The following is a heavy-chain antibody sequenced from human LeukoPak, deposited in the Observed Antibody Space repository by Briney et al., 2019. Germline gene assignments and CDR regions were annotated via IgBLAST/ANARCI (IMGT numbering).Heavy chain of an antibody. Sequence: SQTLSLTCAISGHSVSSNSAAGNWIRQSPSRGLEWLGRTYYRSKWYIEYEASVRSRITIKPDTSKNQFSLQLSSMTPEDTAVYYCAREPDYGGCDCWGQGTLVTVSS. D-gene: IGHD4-23*01. J-gene: IGHJ4*02. CDR1: GHSVSSNSAA. CDR3: AREPDYGGCDC. CDR2: TYYRSKWYI. V-gene: IGHV6-1*01.